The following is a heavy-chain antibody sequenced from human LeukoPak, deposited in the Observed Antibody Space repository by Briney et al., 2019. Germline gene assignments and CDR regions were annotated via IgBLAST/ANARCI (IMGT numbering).Heavy chain of an antibody. D-gene: IGHD3-10*01. V-gene: IGHV3-30*18. CDR3: AKDRALYGSGSYVDY. CDR1: GFTLSSYG. J-gene: IGHJ4*02. CDR2: ISYDGSNK. Sequence: GGSLRLSCAASGFTLSSYGMHWVRQAPGKGLEWVAVISYDGSNKYYADSVKGRFTISRDNSKNALYLQMNSLRAEDTAVYYCAKDRALYGSGSYVDYWGQGTLVTVSS.